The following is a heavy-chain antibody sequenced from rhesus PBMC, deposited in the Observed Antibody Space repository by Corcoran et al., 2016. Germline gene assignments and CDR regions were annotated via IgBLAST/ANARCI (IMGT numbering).Heavy chain of an antibody. CDR3: ARPGGRDY. CDR1: GGSISGYY. V-gene: IGHV4-160*01. CDR2: INGSGGST. J-gene: IGHJ4*01. D-gene: IGHD5-42*01. Sequence: QVQLQESGPGLVKPSEPLSLTCAVSGGSISGYYWSWLPQPPGKGREWIVRINGSGGSTDYNPSLKSRVTISTDTSKNQFSLKLSSVTAADTAVYYCARPGGRDYWGQGVLVTVSS.